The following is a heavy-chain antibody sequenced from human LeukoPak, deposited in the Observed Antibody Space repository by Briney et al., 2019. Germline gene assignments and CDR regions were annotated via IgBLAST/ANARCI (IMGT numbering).Heavy chain of an antibody. J-gene: IGHJ4*02. V-gene: IGHV4-4*09. CDR1: GVSMSAYQ. D-gene: IGHD5-12*01. CDR2: INTKGET. Sequence: SETLSLTCTVSGVSMSAYQWSWVRQSPEKGLEWIGCINTKGETSYNPSLKSRVTTSVDTSKSQFSLRLTSVTAADTAVYYCATSNDAKITPFDHWGQGAPVTVSS. CDR3: ATSNDAKITPFDH.